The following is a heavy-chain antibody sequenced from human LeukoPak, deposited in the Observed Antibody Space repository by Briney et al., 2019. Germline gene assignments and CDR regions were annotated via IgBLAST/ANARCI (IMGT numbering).Heavy chain of an antibody. D-gene: IGHD6-6*01. V-gene: IGHV3-21*04. Sequence: GGSLRLSCAASGFTFTSHSMNWVRQAPGKGLEWVSSIGSRSTSIYYADSVKGRFTISRDNAKNSLYLQMNSLRAEDTAVYYCARDKQLEHYYYYYMDVWGKGTTVTVFS. CDR2: IGSRSTSI. CDR3: ARDKQLEHYYYYYMDV. CDR1: GFTFTSHS. J-gene: IGHJ6*03.